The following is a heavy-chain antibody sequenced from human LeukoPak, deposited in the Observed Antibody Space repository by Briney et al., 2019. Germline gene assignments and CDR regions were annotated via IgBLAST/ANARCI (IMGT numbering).Heavy chain of an antibody. CDR3: ARGRMAGTYVFDY. CDR1: GGTFSSYA. J-gene: IGHJ4*02. CDR2: IIPIFGTA. V-gene: IGHV1-69*13. Sequence: SVKVSCKASGGTFSSYAISWVRQAPGQGLEWMGGIIPIFGTANYAQKFQGRVTITADESTSTAYMELSSLRSEDTAVYYCARGRMAGTYVFDYWGQGTLVTVSS. D-gene: IGHD6-19*01.